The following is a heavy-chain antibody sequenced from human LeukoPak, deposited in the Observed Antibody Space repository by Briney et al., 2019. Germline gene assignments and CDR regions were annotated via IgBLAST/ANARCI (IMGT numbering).Heavy chain of an antibody. V-gene: IGHV3-23*03. D-gene: IGHD6-6*01. CDR1: GFTFSSYA. CDR3: AKSSRWGSSSSPDAFDI. CDR2: IYSGSST. J-gene: IGHJ3*02. Sequence: GGSLRLSCAASGFTFSSYAMSWVRQAPGKGLEWVSLIYSGSSTYYADSVKGRFTISRDNSKNTLYLQMNSLRAEDTAVYYCAKSSRWGSSSSPDAFDIWGQGTMVTVSS.